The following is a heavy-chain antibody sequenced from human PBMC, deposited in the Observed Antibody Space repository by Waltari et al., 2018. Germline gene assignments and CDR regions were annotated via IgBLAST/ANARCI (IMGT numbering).Heavy chain of an antibody. J-gene: IGHJ6*02. CDR2: IWYDGSNK. V-gene: IGHV3-33*01. CDR1: GFTFSSYG. D-gene: IGHD3-16*01. Sequence: QVQLVESGGGVVQPGRSLRLSCAASGFTFSSYGMHWVRQAPGKGLGWVACIWYDGSNKYYADSVKGRFTISRDNSKNTLYLQMNSLRAEDTAVYYWARDVGGLDVWGQGTTVTVSS. CDR3: ARDVGGLDV.